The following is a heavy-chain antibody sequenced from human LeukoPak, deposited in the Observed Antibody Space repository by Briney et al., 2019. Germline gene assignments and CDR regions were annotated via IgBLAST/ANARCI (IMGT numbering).Heavy chain of an antibody. CDR1: GFTFSNYW. Sequence: GGSLRLSCAASGFTFSNYWMTWVRQAPGKGLEWVAVISYDGSNKYYADSVKGRFTISRDNSKNTLYLQMNSLRAEDTAVYYCANLDYWGQGTLVTVSS. J-gene: IGHJ4*02. V-gene: IGHV3-30*18. CDR3: ANLDY. CDR2: ISYDGSNK.